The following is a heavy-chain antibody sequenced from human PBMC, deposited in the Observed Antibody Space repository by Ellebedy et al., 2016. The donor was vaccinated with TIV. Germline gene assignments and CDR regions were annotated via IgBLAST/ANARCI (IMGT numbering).Heavy chain of an antibody. CDR3: ASDPYYHGSGSYKGFDY. D-gene: IGHD3-10*01. J-gene: IGHJ4*02. CDR1: GFTLSNYA. V-gene: IGHV3-30-3*01. CDR2: IPYDGSDT. Sequence: GESLKISXTGSGFTLSNYAMHWVRQAPGQGLEWVAVIPYDGSDTHYAVSVKGRFTISRDNSKDTLYLQMNRLRPEDTAVHFCASDPYYHGSGSYKGFDYWGQGTLVTVSS.